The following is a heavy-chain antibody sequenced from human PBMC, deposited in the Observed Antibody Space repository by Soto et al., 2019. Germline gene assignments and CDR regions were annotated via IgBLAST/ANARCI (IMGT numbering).Heavy chain of an antibody. D-gene: IGHD6-6*01. V-gene: IGHV4-30-4*01. CDR3: AREATIAARLDS. CDR2: IYYSGST. J-gene: IGHJ4*02. Sequence: SETLSLTCTVSGGSISSGDYYWSWIRQPPGKGLEWIGYIYYSGSTYYNPSLKSRVTISVDTSKNQFSLKLSSVTAADTAVYYCAREATIAARLDSWGQGTLVTVSS. CDR1: GGSISSGDYY.